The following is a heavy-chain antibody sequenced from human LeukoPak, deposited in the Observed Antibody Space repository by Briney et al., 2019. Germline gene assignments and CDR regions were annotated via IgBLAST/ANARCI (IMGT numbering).Heavy chain of an antibody. CDR3: AREDSSGYYRPDY. CDR1: GFTFSSYS. CDR2: ISSSSSYI. D-gene: IGHD3-22*01. Sequence: GGSLRLSCAASGFTFSSYSMNWVRQAPGKGLEWVSSISSSSSYIYYADSVKGRFTISRDNAKNSLYLQMNSLRAEDTAVYYCAREDSSGYYRPDYWGQGTLVTVSS. V-gene: IGHV3-21*01. J-gene: IGHJ4*02.